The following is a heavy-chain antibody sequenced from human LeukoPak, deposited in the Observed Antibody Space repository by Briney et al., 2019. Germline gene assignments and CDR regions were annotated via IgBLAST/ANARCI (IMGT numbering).Heavy chain of an antibody. Sequence: ASVKVSCKASGYTFTSYAMHWVRQAPGQRLEWMGWINAGNGNTKYSQKFQGRVTITRDTSASTAYMELSSLRSEDTAVYYCARWKPYSSSWSPYFDYWGQGTLVTVSS. CDR3: ARWKPYSSSWSPYFDY. CDR1: GYTFTSYA. CDR2: INAGNGNT. D-gene: IGHD6-13*01. J-gene: IGHJ4*02. V-gene: IGHV1-3*01.